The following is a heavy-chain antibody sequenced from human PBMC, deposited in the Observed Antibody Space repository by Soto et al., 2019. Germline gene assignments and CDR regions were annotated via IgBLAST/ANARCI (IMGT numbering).Heavy chain of an antibody. D-gene: IGHD1-26*01. CDR3: ARFSGSYTRGLDY. J-gene: IGHJ4*02. V-gene: IGHV3-72*01. CDR2: SRNKANSYST. CDR1: GFTFSDHH. Sequence: EVQLVESGGGLVQPGGSLRLSCAASGFTFSDHHMDWVRQAPGKGLEWVGRSRNKANSYSTEYAASVKGRFTISRDESKNSLYLQMNSLKTEDTAVYYCARFSGSYTRGLDYWGQGTLVTVSP.